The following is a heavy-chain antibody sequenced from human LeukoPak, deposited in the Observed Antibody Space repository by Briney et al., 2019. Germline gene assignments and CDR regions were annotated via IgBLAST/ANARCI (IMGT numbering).Heavy chain of an antibody. Sequence: ASVKVSCKASGYTFTVYYMHWVRQAPGQGLEWMGWINPNSGGTNYAQKFQGRVTMTRDTSISTAYMELSRLRSDDTAVYYCATNPPRLGTPLYWGQGTLVTVSS. CDR3: ATNPPRLGTPLY. D-gene: IGHD6-19*01. J-gene: IGHJ4*02. CDR2: INPNSGGT. CDR1: GYTFTVYY. V-gene: IGHV1-2*02.